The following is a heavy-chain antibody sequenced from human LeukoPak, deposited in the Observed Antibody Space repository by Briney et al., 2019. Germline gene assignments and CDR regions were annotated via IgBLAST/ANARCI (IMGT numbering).Heavy chain of an antibody. D-gene: IGHD3-22*01. J-gene: IGHJ4*02. CDR1: GFTFSSYA. V-gene: IGHV3-23*01. CDR2: ISGNGGST. Sequence: GGSLRLSCAASGFTFSSYAMSWVRQAPGKGLEWVSAISGNGGSTYYAVSVKGRFTISRDNYKNTLYLQMNSLRAEDTAVYYCAKDGHLTMIVVGITFLWLDYWGQGTLVTVSS. CDR3: AKDGHLTMIVVGITFLWLDY.